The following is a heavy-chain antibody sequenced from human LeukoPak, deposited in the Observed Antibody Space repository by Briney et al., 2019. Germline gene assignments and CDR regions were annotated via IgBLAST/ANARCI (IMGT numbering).Heavy chain of an antibody. V-gene: IGHV4-59*01. CDR2: IYYSGST. D-gene: IGHD2-15*01. Sequence: PSETLSLTCTVSGGSISSYYWSWIRQPPGKGLEWIGYIYYSGSTNYNPSLKSRVTISVDTSKNQFSLKLSSVTAADTAVYYCARSLPPTYCSGGSCYSLFGYWGQGTLVTVSS. J-gene: IGHJ4*02. CDR1: GGSISSYY. CDR3: ARSLPPTYCSGGSCYSLFGY.